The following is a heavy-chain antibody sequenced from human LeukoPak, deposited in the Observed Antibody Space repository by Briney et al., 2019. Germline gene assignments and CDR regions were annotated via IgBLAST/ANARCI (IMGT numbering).Heavy chain of an antibody. J-gene: IGHJ4*02. CDR1: GASISDYY. CDR2: IYTSGST. CDR3: ARGGSSSWEAYYFDY. D-gene: IGHD6-13*01. V-gene: IGHV4-4*07. Sequence: PSETLSLTCTVSGASISDYYWSWIRQPAGKGLEWIGRIYTSGSTNYNPSLKSRVTMSVDTSKNQFSLKLSSVTAADTAVYYCARGGSSSWEAYYFDYWGQGTLVTVSS.